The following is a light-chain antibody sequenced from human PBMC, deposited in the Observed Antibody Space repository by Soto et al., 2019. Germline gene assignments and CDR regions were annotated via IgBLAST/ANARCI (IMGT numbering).Light chain of an antibody. CDR3: QQYNSYWT. CDR1: KSISSW. CDR2: DDS. Sequence: DIQMTQSPSTLSASVGDRVTITCRASKSISSWLAWYQQKPGKAPKLLIYDDSSLESGVPSRLSGSGSGTEFTLTSSSLQPDDFATYYCQQYNSYWTFCQGTKVEIK. J-gene: IGKJ1*01. V-gene: IGKV1-5*01.